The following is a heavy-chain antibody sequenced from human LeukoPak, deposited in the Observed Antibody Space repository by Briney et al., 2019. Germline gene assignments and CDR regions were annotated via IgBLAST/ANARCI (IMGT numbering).Heavy chain of an antibody. J-gene: IGHJ4*02. V-gene: IGHV3-23*01. Sequence: PGGSLRLSCAASEFTFSSYAMSWVRQAPGKGLEWVSTIIGNGRRTSYADSVKGRFTISGDNSKNTLYLQMNSLRAGDTAVYYCAKGGSDYIWGSYRPFEYWGQGTLVTVSS. CDR3: AKGGSDYIWGSYRPFEY. CDR2: IIGNGRRT. CDR1: EFTFSSYA. D-gene: IGHD3-16*02.